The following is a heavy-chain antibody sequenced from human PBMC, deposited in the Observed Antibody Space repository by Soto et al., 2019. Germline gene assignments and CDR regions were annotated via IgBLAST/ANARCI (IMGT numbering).Heavy chain of an antibody. CDR3: ARPIVVAPVYYYYGMDV. J-gene: IGHJ6*02. CDR2: IYHSGST. D-gene: IGHD3-22*01. V-gene: IGHV4-30-2*01. Sequence: PSETLSLTCAVSGGSISSDGYSWSWIRQPPGKGLEWIGYIYHSGSTYYNPSLKSRATMSIDRSKNQFSLKLSSVTAADTAVYYCARPIVVAPVYYYYGMDVWGQGTTVTVSS. CDR1: GGSISSDGYS.